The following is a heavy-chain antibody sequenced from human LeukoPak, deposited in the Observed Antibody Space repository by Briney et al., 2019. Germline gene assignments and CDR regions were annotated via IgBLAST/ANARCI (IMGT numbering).Heavy chain of an antibody. CDR3: AGRRITIFGVVTKYYFDY. Sequence: SETLSLTCTVSGASISSYYWSWIRQSPGKGLEWIGYIFYSGSTNYNPSLKSRVTISVDTSKNQFSLKLSSVTAADTAVYYCAGRRITIFGVVTKYYFDYWGQGTLVTVSS. CDR2: IFYSGST. D-gene: IGHD3-3*01. V-gene: IGHV4-59*01. CDR1: GASISSYY. J-gene: IGHJ4*02.